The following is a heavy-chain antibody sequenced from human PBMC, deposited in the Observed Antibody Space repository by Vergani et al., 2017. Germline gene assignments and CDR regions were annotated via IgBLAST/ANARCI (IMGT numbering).Heavy chain of an antibody. CDR3: AKDDYYDSSGYGAFDI. CDR1: GFTFSSYA. D-gene: IGHD3-22*01. V-gene: IGHV3-23*01. J-gene: IGHJ3*02. CDR2: ISGSGGST. Sequence: EVQLLESGGGLVKPGGSLRLSCAASGFTFSSYAMSWVRQAPGKGLEWVSAISGSGGSTYYADSVKGRFTISRDNSKNTLYLQMNSLRAEDTAVFYCAKDDYYDSSGYGAFDIWGQGTMVTVSS.